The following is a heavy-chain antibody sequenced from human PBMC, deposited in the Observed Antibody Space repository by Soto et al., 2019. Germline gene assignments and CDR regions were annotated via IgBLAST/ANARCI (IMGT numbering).Heavy chain of an antibody. CDR3: TREGPLLRFLEWLLPRFDY. D-gene: IGHD3-3*01. V-gene: IGHV3-49*03. J-gene: IGHJ4*02. CDR1: GFTFGDYA. Sequence: PGGSLRLSCTASGFTFGDYAMSWFRQAPGKGLEWVGFIRSKAYGGTKEYAASVKGRFTISRDDSKSIAYLQMNSLKTEDTAVYYCTREGPLLRFLEWLLPRFDYWGQGTLVTVSS. CDR2: IRSKAYGGTK.